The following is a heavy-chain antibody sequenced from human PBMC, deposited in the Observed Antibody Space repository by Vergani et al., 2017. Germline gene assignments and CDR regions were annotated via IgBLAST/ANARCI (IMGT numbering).Heavy chain of an antibody. Sequence: QLQLQQSGPGLVKPSETLFLTCTVSADSIRSGSYYWGWIRQPPGKSLEWIGSIDYSGLTYYNPSLKSRVAISVDTSKNQFSLKVTSVTAADTAVYFCARQRPGSGWSPAYFDYWGQGILVTVSS. CDR1: ADSIRSGSYY. D-gene: IGHD6-19*01. J-gene: IGHJ4*02. CDR2: IDYSGLT. CDR3: ARQRPGSGWSPAYFDY. V-gene: IGHV4-39*01.